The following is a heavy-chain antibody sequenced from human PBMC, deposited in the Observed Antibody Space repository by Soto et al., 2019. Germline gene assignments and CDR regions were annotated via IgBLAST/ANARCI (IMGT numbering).Heavy chain of an antibody. D-gene: IGHD2-2*01. CDR3: TRAYSSSFAD. CDR2: ISDGSTYI. J-gene: IGHJ4*02. CDR1: GFTFSSSN. V-gene: IGHV3-21*01. Sequence: GGSLRLSCVASGFTFSSSNMKWVRQAPGKGLEWVSSISDGSTYIYYADSVKGRFTVSRDNAKNSLYLQMDSLRVEDTAVYYCTRAYSSSFADWGQGTLVTVSS.